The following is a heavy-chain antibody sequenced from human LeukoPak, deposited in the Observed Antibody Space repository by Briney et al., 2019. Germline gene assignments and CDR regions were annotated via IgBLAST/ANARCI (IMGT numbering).Heavy chain of an antibody. CDR3: ASVVRDYDSNGSQNRWFDP. CDR2: ISAYNGNT. Sequence: ASVKVSCKASGYTFTSYGISWVRQAPGQGLEWMGWISAYNGNTNYAQKLQGRVTMTTDTSTSTAYMELRSLRSDDTAVYYCASVVRDYDSNGSQNRWFDPWGQGTLVTVSS. D-gene: IGHD3-22*01. V-gene: IGHV1-18*01. CDR1: GYTFTSYG. J-gene: IGHJ5*02.